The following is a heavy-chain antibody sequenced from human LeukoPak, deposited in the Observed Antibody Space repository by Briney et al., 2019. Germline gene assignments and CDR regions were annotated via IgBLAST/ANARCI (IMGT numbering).Heavy chain of an antibody. Sequence: SVKVSCKASGFTFTSSAMQWVRQARGQRLEWIGWIVVGSGNTNYARKFQERVTITRDMSTSTAYMELSSLRSEDTAVYYCAAAGPPYYYDSSGYYYYYGMDVWGQGTTVTVSS. J-gene: IGHJ6*02. V-gene: IGHV1-58*02. D-gene: IGHD3-22*01. CDR2: IVVGSGNT. CDR1: GFTFTSSA. CDR3: AAAGPPYYYDSSGYYYYYGMDV.